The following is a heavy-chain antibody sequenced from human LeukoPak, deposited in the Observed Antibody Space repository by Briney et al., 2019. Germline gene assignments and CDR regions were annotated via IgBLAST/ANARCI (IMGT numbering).Heavy chain of an antibody. V-gene: IGHV3-21*06. Sequence: GGSLRLPCAGSGFIFGTYSMNWVRQAPGKGLEWVSSISSQSSYIHYADSVKGRFTISRDNAKNSLFLQMNSLRAEDTAVYYCAKDLEVEGVGDTLWGRGTLVTVSS. CDR3: AKDLEVEGVGDTL. J-gene: IGHJ4*02. CDR1: GFIFGTYS. CDR2: ISSQSSYI. D-gene: IGHD2-15*01.